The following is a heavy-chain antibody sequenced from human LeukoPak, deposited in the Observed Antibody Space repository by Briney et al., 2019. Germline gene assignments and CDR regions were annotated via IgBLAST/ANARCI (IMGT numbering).Heavy chain of an antibody. CDR3: ARESRATQLDY. CDR2: IYYSGST. D-gene: IGHD1-26*01. CDR1: GGSISSGGYY. V-gene: IGHV4-31*03. J-gene: IGHJ4*02. Sequence: SQTLSLTCTVSGGSISSGGYYWSWIRQHPGKGLEWIGYIYYSGSTYYNPSLKSRVTISVDTSKNQFSLKPSSVTAADTAVYYCARESRATQLDYWGQGTLVTVSS.